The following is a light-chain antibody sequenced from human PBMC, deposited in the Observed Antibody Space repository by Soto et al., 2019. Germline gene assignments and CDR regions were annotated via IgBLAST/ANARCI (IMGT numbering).Light chain of an antibody. J-gene: IGLJ2*01. CDR1: SSDVGGYNY. CDR3: SSYAGSTPLRV. CDR2: EVS. V-gene: IGLV2-8*01. Sequence: QSALTQPPSASGSPGQSVTISCTGTSSDVGGYNYVSWYQQHPGKAPKLMIYEVSKRPSGVPDRFSGSKSGNTASLTVSGLQAEDEADYYCSSYAGSTPLRVFGGGTQLTVL.